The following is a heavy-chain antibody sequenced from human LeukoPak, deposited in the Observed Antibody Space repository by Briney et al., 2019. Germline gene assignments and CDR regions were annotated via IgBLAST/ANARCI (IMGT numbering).Heavy chain of an antibody. V-gene: IGHV3-72*01. D-gene: IGHD3-10*01. CDR2: SRNKGNSYTT. J-gene: IGHJ4*02. CDR1: GFTFSDHY. CDR3: ARNYYGSVSRPDY. Sequence: PGGSLILSCAASGFTFSDHYMDWVRQAPGKGREWVGRSRNKGNSYTTEYAASVKDRFTISRDDSKNSLYLQMNSLKTEDTAVYFCARNYYGSVSRPDYWGQGTLVTVSS.